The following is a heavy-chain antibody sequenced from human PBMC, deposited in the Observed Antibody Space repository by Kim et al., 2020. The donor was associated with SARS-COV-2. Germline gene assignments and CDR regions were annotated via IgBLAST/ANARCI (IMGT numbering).Heavy chain of an antibody. CDR1: GFTFSNYW. CDR2: ITSDGSTT. CDR3: ARGGSGSFDY. V-gene: IGHV3-74*01. D-gene: IGHD3-10*01. J-gene: IGHJ4*02. Sequence: GGSLRLSCAASGFTFSNYWMHWVRQAPGKGLVWVSHITSDGSTTTYADSVKGRFTISRDNARNTLFLEMNSLRVEDTAVYYRARGGSGSFDYWGQGTLVTVSS.